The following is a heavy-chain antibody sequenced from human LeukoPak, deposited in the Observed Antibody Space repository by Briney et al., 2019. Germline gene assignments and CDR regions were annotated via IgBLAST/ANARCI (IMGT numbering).Heavy chain of an antibody. Sequence: GGSLRLSCAASGFTFSNAWMTWVRQAPGKGLEWVGRIKSKSDGGTTDYAAPVKGRFTISRDDSKNTLYLQMNSLKTEDTAVYHCTTGRWFIGSYYFDYWGQGTLVTVSS. CDR3: TTGRWFIGSYYFDY. CDR2: IKSKSDGGTT. J-gene: IGHJ4*02. D-gene: IGHD2-8*02. CDR1: GFTFSNAW. V-gene: IGHV3-15*01.